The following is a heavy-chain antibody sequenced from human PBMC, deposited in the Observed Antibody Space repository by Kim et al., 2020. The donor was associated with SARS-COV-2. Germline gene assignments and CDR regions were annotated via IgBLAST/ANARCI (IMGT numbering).Heavy chain of an antibody. V-gene: IGHV4-59*01. D-gene: IGHD3-22*01. Sequence: SETLSLTCTVSGGSISSYYWTWIRQPPGKGLEWIGYIYYSGNTRYKPSLKSRVTISVDTSKKHFSLKLSSVTAADTAVYYCARVNRPHYYDSSGYYSDAFDIWGQGTMVTVSS. CDR1: GGSISSYY. CDR2: IYYSGNT. J-gene: IGHJ3*02. CDR3: ARVNRPHYYDSSGYYSDAFDI.